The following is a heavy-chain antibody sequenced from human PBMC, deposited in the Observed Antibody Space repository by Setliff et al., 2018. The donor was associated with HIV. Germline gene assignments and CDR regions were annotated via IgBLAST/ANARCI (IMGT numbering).Heavy chain of an antibody. V-gene: IGHV4-34*01. CDR2: INHSGST. CDR1: GESFSGYY. J-gene: IGHJ6*03. CDR3: ARGFIGHYSFTGYMDV. D-gene: IGHD3-3*01. Sequence: SETLSLTCAVYGESFSGYYWNWIRQPPGKGLEWIGEINHSGSTKYNPSLKSRVTISVDTSKKQFSLKLSSVTAADTAVYYCARGFIGHYSFTGYMDVWGKGTTVTVSS.